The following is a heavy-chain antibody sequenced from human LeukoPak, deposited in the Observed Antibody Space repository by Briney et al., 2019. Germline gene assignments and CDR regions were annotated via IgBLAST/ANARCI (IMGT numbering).Heavy chain of an antibody. Sequence: SETLSLTCTVSGASINTYYWSWIRQPPGKGLEWIGYIYYSGSTSYNPSLKTRVTISIDTSKNQFSLKLSSVTAADTAVYYCARVLRPMASQYYSDYWGQGTLVTVSS. J-gene: IGHJ4*02. D-gene: IGHD3-10*01. CDR2: IYYSGST. V-gene: IGHV4-59*01. CDR3: ARVLRPMASQYYSDY. CDR1: GASINTYY.